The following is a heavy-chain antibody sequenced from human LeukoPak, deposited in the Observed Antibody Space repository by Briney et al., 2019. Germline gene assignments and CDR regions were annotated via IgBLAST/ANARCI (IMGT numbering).Heavy chain of an antibody. J-gene: IGHJ4*02. CDR2: ISSSSGTK. Sequence: GGSLRLSCAASGFTFGSYSMNWVRQVPGKGLEWVSHISSSSGTKNFADSVKGRFSISRDNAKNSVFLQMNSLRDDDTGVYYCARESNWNFDYWGQGTLVAVS. V-gene: IGHV3-48*02. D-gene: IGHD1-1*01. CDR1: GFTFGSYS. CDR3: ARESNWNFDY.